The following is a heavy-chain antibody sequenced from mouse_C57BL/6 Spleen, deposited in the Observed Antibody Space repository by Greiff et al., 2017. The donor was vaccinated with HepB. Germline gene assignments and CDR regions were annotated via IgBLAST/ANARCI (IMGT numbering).Heavy chain of an antibody. CDR3: ARHGLRYDAMDY. J-gene: IGHJ4*01. CDR2: FYPGSGSI. Sequence: VQLQQSGAELVKPGASVKLSCKASGYTFTEYTIHWVKQRSGQGLEWIGWFYPGSGSIKYNEKFKDKAPLTADKSPSKVYMELSRLTSEDSAVYVCARHGLRYDAMDYWGQGTSVTVSS. CDR1: GYTFTEYT. V-gene: IGHV1-62-2*01. D-gene: IGHD1-1*01.